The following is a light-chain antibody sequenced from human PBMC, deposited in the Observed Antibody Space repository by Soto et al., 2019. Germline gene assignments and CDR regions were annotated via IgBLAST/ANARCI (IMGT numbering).Light chain of an antibody. CDR3: QQYQYWPRT. CDR2: EVS. J-gene: IGKJ1*01. Sequence: EIVMTQSPATLSLSPGERATLSCRASERLTGNLAWYQHRPGQAPRLLIYEVSTRATYIPARFSGRGSRTEFTLTISSLQAEDTAVYYCQQYQYWPRTFGQGTKVEIK. CDR1: ERLTGN. V-gene: IGKV3-15*01.